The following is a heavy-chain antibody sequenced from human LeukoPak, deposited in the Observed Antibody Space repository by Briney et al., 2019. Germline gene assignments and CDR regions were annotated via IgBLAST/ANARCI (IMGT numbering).Heavy chain of an antibody. CDR3: ARDEWAGYYDSSGYADGMDV. CDR2: ISAYNGNT. J-gene: IGHJ6*02. V-gene: IGHV1-18*01. Sequence: GASVKVSCKASGYTFTSYGISWVRQAPGQGLEWMGWISAYNGNTNYAQKLQGRVTMITDTSTSTAYMELRSLRSDDTAVYYCARDEWAGYYDSSGYADGMDVWGQGTTVTVSS. CDR1: GYTFTSYG. D-gene: IGHD3-22*01.